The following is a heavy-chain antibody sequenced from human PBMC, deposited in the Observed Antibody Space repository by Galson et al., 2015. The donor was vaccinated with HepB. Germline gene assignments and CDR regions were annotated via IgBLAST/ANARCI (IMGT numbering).Heavy chain of an antibody. CDR3: ARGGSGWPPYYFDY. D-gene: IGHD6-19*01. V-gene: IGHV3-13*01. Sequence: SLRLSCAASGFTFSSYDMHWVRQATGKGLEWVSAIGTAGDTYYPGSVKGRFTISRENAKNSLYLQMNSLRAGDTAVYYCARGGSGWPPYYFDYWGQGTLVTVSS. J-gene: IGHJ4*02. CDR2: IGTAGDT. CDR1: GFTFSSYD.